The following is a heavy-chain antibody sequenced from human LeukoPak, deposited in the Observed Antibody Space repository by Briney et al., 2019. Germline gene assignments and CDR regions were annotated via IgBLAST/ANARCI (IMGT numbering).Heavy chain of an antibody. D-gene: IGHD3-9*01. V-gene: IGHV3-21*01. CDR3: ARGYNYDILTAYYL. CDR2: ITSSGTYI. J-gene: IGHJ4*02. CDR1: GFTFNNYN. Sequence: PGGSLKLSCATSGFTFNNYNMNWVRQAPGRALEWVSSITSSGTYIFYADSVKGRFTISRDNAKNSLYLQMNSLGPEDTAVYYCARGYNYDILTAYYLWGQGTLVTVSS.